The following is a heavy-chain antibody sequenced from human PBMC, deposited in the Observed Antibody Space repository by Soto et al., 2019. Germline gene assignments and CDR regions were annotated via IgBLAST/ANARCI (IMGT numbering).Heavy chain of an antibody. CDR1: GFTFSSYA. D-gene: IGHD4-17*01. CDR2: ISGSGGST. V-gene: IGHV3-23*01. CDR3: AKGHGQNAKTTDLDY. J-gene: IGHJ4*02. Sequence: PGGSLRLSCAASGFTFSSYAMSWVRQAPGKGLEWVSAISGSGGSTYYADSVKGRFTISRDNSKNTLYLQMNSLRAEDTAVYYSAKGHGQNAKTTDLDYWGQGTLVTVSS.